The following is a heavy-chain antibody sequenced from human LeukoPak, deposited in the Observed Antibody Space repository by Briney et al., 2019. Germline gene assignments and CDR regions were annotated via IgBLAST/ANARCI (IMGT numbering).Heavy chain of an antibody. CDR3: AKVSRYSGSFASFDY. V-gene: IGHV3-23*01. J-gene: IGHJ4*02. D-gene: IGHD1-26*01. Sequence: GGSLRLSCAACGFTFSIYAMSWVRQAPGKGLEWVSAISGSGGSTYYADSVKGRFTISRDNSKNTLYLQMNSLRAEDTAVYYCAKVSRYSGSFASFDYWGQGTLVTVSS. CDR2: ISGSGGST. CDR1: GFTFSIYA.